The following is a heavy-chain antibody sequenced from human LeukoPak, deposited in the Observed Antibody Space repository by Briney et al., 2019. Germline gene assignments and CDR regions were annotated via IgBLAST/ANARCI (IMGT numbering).Heavy chain of an antibody. D-gene: IGHD3-10*01. J-gene: IGHJ3*01. Sequence: ASVKVSCKASGYTFTRYYIHWLRQAPGQGIEWMGWIDPNTGGTNFAQKFQGRITTTRDTSTNTVYMELNRLRSDDTAVYYCTKNQYSGTIITPLDPFDVWGQGTMVTVSS. CDR2: IDPNTGGT. CDR3: TKNQYSGTIITPLDPFDV. CDR1: GYTFTRYY. V-gene: IGHV1-2*02.